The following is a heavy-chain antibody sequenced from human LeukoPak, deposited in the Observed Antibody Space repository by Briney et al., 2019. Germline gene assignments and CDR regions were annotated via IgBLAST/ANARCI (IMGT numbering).Heavy chain of an antibody. J-gene: IGHJ6*03. Sequence: SVKVSCKASGGSFSSYAISWVRQAPGQGLEWMGGIIPFFGTANYAQKFQGRVTITADESTNTAYMELSSLRSEDTAVYYCARLDYFGSGLYYYMDVWGKGTTVTISS. CDR1: GGSFSSYA. V-gene: IGHV1-69*13. CDR3: ARLDYFGSGLYYYMDV. D-gene: IGHD3-10*01. CDR2: IIPFFGTA.